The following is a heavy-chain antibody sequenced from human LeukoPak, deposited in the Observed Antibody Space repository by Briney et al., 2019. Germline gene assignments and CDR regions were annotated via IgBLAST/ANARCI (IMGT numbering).Heavy chain of an antibody. V-gene: IGHV3-30-3*01. CDR3: ARAGNYYYSSGYYSHFDY. Sequence: GGSLRLSCAASGFTFSIYAMHWVRQAPGKGLEWVAVISYDGSNKYYADSVKGRFTISRDNSKNTLSLQMNSLRAEDTAVYYCARAGNYYYSSGYYSHFDYWGQGTLVTVSS. J-gene: IGHJ4*02. CDR2: ISYDGSNK. CDR1: GFTFSIYA. D-gene: IGHD3-22*01.